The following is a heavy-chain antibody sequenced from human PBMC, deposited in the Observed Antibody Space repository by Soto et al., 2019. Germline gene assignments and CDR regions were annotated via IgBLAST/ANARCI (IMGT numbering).Heavy chain of an antibody. CDR2: IYWDDDQ. CDR1: GFSFSINGVA. Sequence: QITLKESGPTLVKPTQTLTLTCTFSGFSFSINGVAVGWIHQPPGQALEWLALIYWDDDQRYNPSLKNRLTITKDTSRNQVVLTMTNMDPVDTATYYCAHKRDVSRGFKSWGQGTLVTVSS. V-gene: IGHV2-5*02. J-gene: IGHJ5*01. CDR3: AHKRDVSRGFKS.